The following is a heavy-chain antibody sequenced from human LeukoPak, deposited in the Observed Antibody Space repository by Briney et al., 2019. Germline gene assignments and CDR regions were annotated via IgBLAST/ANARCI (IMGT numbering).Heavy chain of an antibody. J-gene: IGHJ4*02. CDR3: AREVGAGPLV. V-gene: IGHV4-61*02. CDR1: GGSISRGWYY. CDR2: IYTSGST. D-gene: IGHD1-26*01. Sequence: SQNLALTFTGPGGSISRGWYYWGWVREPPGKGLEWIGRIYTSGSTNYNPSLKSRVTISVDTSKNQFSLKLSSVTAADTAVYYCAREVGAGPLVWGQGTLVTVSS.